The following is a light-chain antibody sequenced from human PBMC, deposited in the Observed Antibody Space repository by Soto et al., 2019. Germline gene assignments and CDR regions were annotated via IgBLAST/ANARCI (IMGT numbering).Light chain of an antibody. CDR3: SSYTSSSTLHYV. CDR1: SSDVGGYNY. V-gene: IGLV2-14*01. J-gene: IGLJ1*01. Sequence: SVLTQPASVSGSPGQSITISCTGTSSDVGGYNYVSWYQRHPGKAPKLMIYDVSNRPSGVSNRFSGSKSGNTASLTISGLQAEDEADYYCSSYTSSSTLHYVFGTGTKVTVL. CDR2: DVS.